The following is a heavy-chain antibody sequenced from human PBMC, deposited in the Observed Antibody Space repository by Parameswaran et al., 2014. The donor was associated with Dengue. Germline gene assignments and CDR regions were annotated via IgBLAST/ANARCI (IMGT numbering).Heavy chain of an antibody. V-gene: IGHV1-18*01. Sequence: WVRQAPGQGLEWMGWISAYNGNTNYAQKLQGRVTMTTDTSTSTAYMELRSLRSDDTAVYYCARSSMVRGVIFYYYGMDVWAKDHGHRLL. CDR2: ISAYNGNT. D-gene: IGHD3-10*01. J-gene: IGHJ6*04. CDR3: ARSSMVRGVIFYYYGMDV.